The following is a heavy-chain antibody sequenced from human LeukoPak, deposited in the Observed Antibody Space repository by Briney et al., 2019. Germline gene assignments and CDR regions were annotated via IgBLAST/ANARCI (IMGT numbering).Heavy chain of an antibody. J-gene: IGHJ4*02. CDR3: ATVRYCYGSGSPLDWNY. CDR2: FDPEDGET. CDR1: GYTLTELS. Sequence: ASVKVSCKVSGYTLTELSMHWVRQAPGKGLEWMGGFDPEDGETIYAQKFQGRVTMTEDTSTDTAYMELSSLRSEDTAVYYCATVRYCYGSGSPLDWNYWGQGTLVTVSS. D-gene: IGHD3-10*01. V-gene: IGHV1-24*01.